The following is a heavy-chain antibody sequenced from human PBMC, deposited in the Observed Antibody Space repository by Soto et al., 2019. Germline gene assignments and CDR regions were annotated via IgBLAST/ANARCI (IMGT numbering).Heavy chain of an antibody. CDR3: AREDDGGDSLDV. V-gene: IGHV4-30-4*08. CDR1: GGSISSDYYH. Sequence: QVQLQQSGPGLVKPSQTLSLTCTVSGGSISSDYYHWTWIRQSPGKGLEWIGYIHHSGIIIYYPSLKSRLTISVDTSKNQFSLHLTSVTAADTAVYFCAREDDGGDSLDVWGQGTTVTVSS. CDR2: IHHSGII. D-gene: IGHD2-21*02. J-gene: IGHJ6*02.